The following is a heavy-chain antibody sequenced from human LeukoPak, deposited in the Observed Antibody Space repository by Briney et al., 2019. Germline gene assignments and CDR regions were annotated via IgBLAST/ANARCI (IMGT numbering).Heavy chain of an antibody. V-gene: IGHV4-34*01. D-gene: IGHD6-6*01. CDR3: AREHRSSKYFDS. CDR1: GGSFSGYY. J-gene: IGHJ4*02. CDR2: INHSGST. Sequence: SEILSLTCAVYGGSFSGYYWSWIRQPPGKGLEWIGEINHSGSTNYNPSLKSRVTISVDTSKNQFSLKLSSVTAADTAVYYCAREHRSSKYFDSWGQGALMIVSS.